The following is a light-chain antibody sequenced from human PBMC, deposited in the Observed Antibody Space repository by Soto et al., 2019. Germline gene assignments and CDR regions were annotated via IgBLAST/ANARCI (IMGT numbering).Light chain of an antibody. V-gene: IGLV2-14*01. CDR3: NSYASSRSYV. CDR1: SSDVGGYNY. J-gene: IGLJ1*01. Sequence: QSALTQPASVSGSPGQSITISCTGTSSDVGGYNYVSWYQQHPGKAPKLLIYDVSNRPSGVSNRFSGSKSGNTASLTISGLQAEDEAEYYCNSYASSRSYVFGTGTKVTVL. CDR2: DVS.